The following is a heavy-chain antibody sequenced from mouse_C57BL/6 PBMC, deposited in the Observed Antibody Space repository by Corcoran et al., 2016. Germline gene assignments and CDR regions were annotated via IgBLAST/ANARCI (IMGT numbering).Heavy chain of an antibody. J-gene: IGHJ1*03. CDR2: IYPNNGGN. V-gene: IGHV1-34*01. CDR1: GYTFTDYY. Sequence: EDQLQQSGHELVKPGASVKMSCKASGYTFTDYYMHWVKQSHGKSREWNGYIYPNNGGNGYNQKFKGKATVTVDTSSSTAYMELRRLQSEDSAVYYCARGGLRGYFDVWGTGTTVTVSS. CDR3: ARGGLRGYFDV. D-gene: IGHD2-4*01.